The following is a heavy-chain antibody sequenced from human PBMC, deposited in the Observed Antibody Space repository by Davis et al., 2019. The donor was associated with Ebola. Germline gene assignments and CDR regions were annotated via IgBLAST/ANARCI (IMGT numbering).Heavy chain of an antibody. V-gene: IGHV3-30-3*01. CDR3: ARGGRGRDWNDSFLGS. CDR1: GFTFSSYP. D-gene: IGHD1-1*01. J-gene: IGHJ5*02. Sequence: GESLKISCAASGFTFSSYPMHWVRQAPGKGLEWVAVISYDGSNKYYADSVKGRFSISRDNSKNTLYLQMNSLRAEDTAVYYCARGGRGRDWNDSFLGSWGQGTLVTVSS. CDR2: ISYDGSNK.